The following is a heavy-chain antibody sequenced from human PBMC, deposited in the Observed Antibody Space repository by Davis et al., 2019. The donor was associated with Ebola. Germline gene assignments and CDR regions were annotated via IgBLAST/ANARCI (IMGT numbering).Heavy chain of an antibody. V-gene: IGHV4-39*01. Sequence: MPSETLSLTCTVSGGPTSSSSYYWGWIRQPPGKGLEWIGSIYYSGSTYYNPSLKSRVTISVDTSKNQFSLKLSSVTAADTAVYYCARDYGGTRLFDYWGQGTLVTVSS. CDR1: GGPTSSSSYY. D-gene: IGHD4-23*01. CDR3: ARDYGGTRLFDY. J-gene: IGHJ4*02. CDR2: IYYSGST.